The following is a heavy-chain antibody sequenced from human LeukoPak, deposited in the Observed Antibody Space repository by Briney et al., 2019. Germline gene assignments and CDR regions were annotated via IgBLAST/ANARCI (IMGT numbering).Heavy chain of an antibody. J-gene: IGHJ4*02. CDR3: TTDGFHGLGYYFDY. D-gene: IGHD3-16*01. Sequence: PGGSLRLSCAASGFTFSDYYMSWIRQAPGKGLEWVSYISSSSSYTNYADSVKGRFTISRDNAKNSLYLQMNSLKTEDTAVYYCTTDGFHGLGYYFDYWGQGTLVTVSS. V-gene: IGHV3-11*05. CDR1: GFTFSDYY. CDR2: ISSSSSYT.